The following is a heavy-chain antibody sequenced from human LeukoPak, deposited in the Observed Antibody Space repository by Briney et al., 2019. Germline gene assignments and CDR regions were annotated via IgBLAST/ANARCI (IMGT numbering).Heavy chain of an antibody. Sequence: GRSLRLSCAASGFTFSSYGMHWVRQAPGKGLEWVAVIWYDGSNRYYADSVKGRFTISRDNAKNTLYLQMNSLRAEDTAVYYCARGYNWFDSWGQGTLVTVSS. CDR1: GFTFSSYG. V-gene: IGHV3-33*01. CDR2: IWYDGSNR. J-gene: IGHJ5*01. CDR3: ARGYNWFDS.